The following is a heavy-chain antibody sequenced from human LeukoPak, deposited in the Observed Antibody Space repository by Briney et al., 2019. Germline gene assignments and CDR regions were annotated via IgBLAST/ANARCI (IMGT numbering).Heavy chain of an antibody. D-gene: IGHD1-26*01. CDR2: IYYSGST. J-gene: IGHJ5*02. CDR3: ARARFIVGAIRYRALNWFDP. Sequence: PSETLSLTCTVSGDSISSGDYYWSWIRQPPGKGLEWIGYIYYSGSTNYNPSLKSRVTISVDTSKNQFSLKLSSVTAADTAVYYCARARFIVGAIRYRALNWFDPWGQGTLVTVSS. CDR1: GDSISSGDYY. V-gene: IGHV4-61*08.